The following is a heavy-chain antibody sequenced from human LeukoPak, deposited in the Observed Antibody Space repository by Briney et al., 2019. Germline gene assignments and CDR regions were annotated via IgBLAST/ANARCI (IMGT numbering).Heavy chain of an antibody. D-gene: IGHD2-21*02. Sequence: PSETLSLTCAVSGYSISSGYYWGWSRQPPGKGLEGIGSIDHTGRTYYNPSLTGRVTISIDTSKNQFSLKLTSVTAADTAVYYCVRDWAPCGGDCYPGYWGQGTLVTVSS. CDR1: GYSISSGYY. J-gene: IGHJ4*02. CDR3: VRDWAPCGGDCYPGY. CDR2: IDHTGRT. V-gene: IGHV4-38-2*02.